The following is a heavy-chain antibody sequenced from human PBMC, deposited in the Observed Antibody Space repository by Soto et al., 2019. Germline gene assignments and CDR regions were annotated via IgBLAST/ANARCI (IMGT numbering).Heavy chain of an antibody. V-gene: IGHV4-31*03. CDR3: ARGTGSGTAGFDY. CDR1: GGSISSGDYY. J-gene: IGHJ4*02. D-gene: IGHD3-10*01. Sequence: QVQLQESGPGLVKPSQTLSLTCTVSGGSISSGDYYWSWIRQHPGKGLEWIGYIYYSGSTTYYNPYHKSRVTLSVATSKTQFSLKLSSVTAADTAVYYCARGTGSGTAGFDYWGQGTLVTVSS. CDR2: IYYSGSTT.